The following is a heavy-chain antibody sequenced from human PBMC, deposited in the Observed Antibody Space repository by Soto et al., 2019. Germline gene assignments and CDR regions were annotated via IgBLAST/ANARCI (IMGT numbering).Heavy chain of an antibody. CDR3: ARGRYDILTGYYYYYYAMDV. CDR2: ISSSSSYI. D-gene: IGHD3-9*01. V-gene: IGHV3-21*01. J-gene: IGHJ6*02. Sequence: PGGSLRLSCAASGFTFSSYSMNWVRQAPGKGLEWVSSISSSSSYIYYADSVKGRFTISRDNAKNSLYLQMNSLRAEDTAVYYCARGRYDILTGYYYYYYAMDVWGQGTTVTVSS. CDR1: GFTFSSYS.